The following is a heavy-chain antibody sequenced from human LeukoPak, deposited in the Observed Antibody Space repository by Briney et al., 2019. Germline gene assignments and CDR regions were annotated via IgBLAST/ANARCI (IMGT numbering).Heavy chain of an antibody. CDR3: VADTDYKIDY. Sequence: GGSLRLSCAASGISFSRYWMHWVRQAPGEGLVWVSRINRDGGVTTYADSVKGRFTISRDNAKNTLYLEMNSLRTEDTAVYYCVADTDYKIDYWGQGTLVTVSS. CDR1: GISFSRYW. CDR2: INRDGGVT. J-gene: IGHJ4*02. D-gene: IGHD4/OR15-4a*01. V-gene: IGHV3-74*01.